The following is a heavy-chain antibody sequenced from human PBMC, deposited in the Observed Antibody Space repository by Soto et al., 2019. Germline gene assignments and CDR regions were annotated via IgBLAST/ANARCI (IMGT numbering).Heavy chain of an antibody. CDR1: GGSISSSSYY. Sequence: PSETLSLTCTVSGGSISSSSYYWGWIRQPPGKGLEWIGSIYYSGSTYYNPSLKSRVTISVDTSKNQFSLKLSSVTAADTAVYYCARRIVVVPAAIYYYYGMDVSGQGTRVTVSS. CDR2: IYYSGST. D-gene: IGHD2-2*01. CDR3: ARRIVVVPAAIYYYYGMDV. V-gene: IGHV4-39*01. J-gene: IGHJ6*02.